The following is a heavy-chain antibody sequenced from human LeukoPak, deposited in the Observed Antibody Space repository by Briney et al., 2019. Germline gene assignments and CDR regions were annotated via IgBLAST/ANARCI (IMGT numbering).Heavy chain of an antibody. V-gene: IGHV3-11*01. J-gene: IGHJ4*02. D-gene: IGHD3-10*01. Sequence: PGGSLRRSCAASGFTFSDYYMSWIHQAPGKGLEWVSYISSSGSTIYYADSVKGRFTISRDNAKNSLYLQMNSLRAEDTAVYYCARPYYYGSGSYYRYWGQGTLVTVSS. CDR3: ARPYYYGSGSYYRY. CDR1: GFTFSDYY. CDR2: ISSSGSTI.